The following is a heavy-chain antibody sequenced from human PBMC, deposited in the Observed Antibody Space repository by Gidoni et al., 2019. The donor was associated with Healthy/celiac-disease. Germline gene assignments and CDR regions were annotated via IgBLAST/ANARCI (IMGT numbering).Heavy chain of an antibody. CDR1: GFTFSSYA. CDR3: ARDRGYDILTGYPTGY. Sequence: QVQLVESGGGVVQPGRSLGLSCAASGFTFSSYAMHWVRQAPGKGLEWVAVISYDGSNKYYADSVKGRFTISRDNSKNTLYLQMNSLRAEDTAVYYCARDRGYDILTGYPTGYWGQGTLVTVSS. CDR2: ISYDGSNK. V-gene: IGHV3-30*01. D-gene: IGHD3-9*01. J-gene: IGHJ4*02.